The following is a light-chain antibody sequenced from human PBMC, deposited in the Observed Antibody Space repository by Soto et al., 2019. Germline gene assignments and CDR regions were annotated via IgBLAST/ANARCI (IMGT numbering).Light chain of an antibody. J-gene: IGKJ4*01. V-gene: IGKV4-1*01. CDR3: QQYYSSPLT. CDR1: QSVLYRSNKKNY. CDR2: WAS. Sequence: DMVMTQSPGSLAVSLSERATINSKSSQSVLYRSNKKNYLAWYQQKPGQVPKLLIYWASTRESGVPDRFSGSWSETGFTLTISNLQAEDVAVYYCQQYYSSPLTFCGGTMV.